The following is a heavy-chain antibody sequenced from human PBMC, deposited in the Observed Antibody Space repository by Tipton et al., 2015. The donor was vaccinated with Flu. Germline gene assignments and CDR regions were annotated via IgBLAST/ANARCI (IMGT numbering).Heavy chain of an antibody. Sequence: SLRLSCTTSGITFSSYAMSWVRQAPGKGLEWVAAISGSGDRTFYADSVRGRFSISRDNSRNTMYLQMTSLAADDTAVYYCAVLSAYSDSVLLPIDYWGQGILVTVSS. CDR1: GITFSSYA. V-gene: IGHV3-23*01. D-gene: IGHD4-11*01. CDR2: ISGSGDRT. CDR3: AVLSAYSDSVLLPIDY. J-gene: IGHJ4*02.